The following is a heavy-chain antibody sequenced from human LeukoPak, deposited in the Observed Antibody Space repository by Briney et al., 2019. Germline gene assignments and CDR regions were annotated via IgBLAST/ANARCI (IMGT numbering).Heavy chain of an antibody. CDR3: ARTRSEWGSPVDY. CDR1: GGSFSGYY. CDR2: INHSGST. V-gene: IGHV4-34*01. Sequence: PSETLSLTCAVYGGSFSGYYWSWIRQPPGKGLEWIGEINHSGSTNYNPSLKSRVTISVDTSKNQFSLKLSSVTAADTAVYYCARTRSEWGSPVDYWGQGTLVTVSS. D-gene: IGHD1-26*01. J-gene: IGHJ4*02.